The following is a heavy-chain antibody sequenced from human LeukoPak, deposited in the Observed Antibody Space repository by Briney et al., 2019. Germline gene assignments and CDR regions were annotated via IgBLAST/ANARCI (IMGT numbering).Heavy chain of an antibody. V-gene: IGHV1-46*03. CDR3: ARSRGLSGYDYVDH. D-gene: IGHD5-12*01. CDR1: GYTITNYY. J-gene: IGHJ4*02. CDR2: INPSAGRT. Sequence: RASVKVSCKSSGYTITNYYMHWVRQAPGQGLEWMGIINPSAGRTTYAQKFQGRISVTRDTSRSTVYMELSSLTSEDTAVYYCARSRGLSGYDYVDHWGQGTLVTVSS.